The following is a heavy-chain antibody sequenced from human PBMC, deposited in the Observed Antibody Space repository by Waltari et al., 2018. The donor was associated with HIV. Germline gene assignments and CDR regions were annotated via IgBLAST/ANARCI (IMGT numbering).Heavy chain of an antibody. CDR2: MKSKTNGGTT. V-gene: IGHV3-15*01. CDR3: TTGSYPFDY. J-gene: IGHJ4*02. Sequence: EVQLVESGGGLVKPGGSLRLSCAASGFTFSNAWMSWVRQAPGKGLEWVGRMKSKTNGGTTDYAAPVKGRFTISRDDSKNTLYLQMNSLKTEDTAVYYCTTGSYPFDYWGQGTLVTVSS. CDR1: GFTFSNAW. D-gene: IGHD1-26*01.